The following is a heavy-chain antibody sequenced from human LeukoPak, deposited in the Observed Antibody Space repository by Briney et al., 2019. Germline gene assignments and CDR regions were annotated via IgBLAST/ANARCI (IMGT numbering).Heavy chain of an antibody. Sequence: PSETLSLTCTVSGYSISSGYYWGWILQPPGKGLEWIVSIYHSGSTYYNPSLKSRVTISVDTSKNQFSLKLSSVTAADTAVYYCAREPGYSYGLDHFDYWGQGTLVTVSS. V-gene: IGHV4-38-2*02. CDR2: IYHSGST. D-gene: IGHD5-18*01. CDR1: GYSISSGYY. J-gene: IGHJ4*02. CDR3: AREPGYSYGLDHFDY.